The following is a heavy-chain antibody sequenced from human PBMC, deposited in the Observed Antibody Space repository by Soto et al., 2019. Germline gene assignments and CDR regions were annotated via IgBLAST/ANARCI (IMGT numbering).Heavy chain of an antibody. CDR1: GFPFRRFA. CDR2: IGLGSSTK. J-gene: IGHJ3*01. Sequence: GGSLRLSCAASGFPFRRFAMFCVRQAPGKGLEWVSYIGLGSSTKYYADSVEGRFTISRDNAKNSLYLQLNSLRAEDTAVYYCARDQLYYNDISGRPLNAFDVWGQGTMVTVSS. V-gene: IGHV3-48*01. CDR3: ARDQLYYNDISGRPLNAFDV. D-gene: IGHD3-22*01.